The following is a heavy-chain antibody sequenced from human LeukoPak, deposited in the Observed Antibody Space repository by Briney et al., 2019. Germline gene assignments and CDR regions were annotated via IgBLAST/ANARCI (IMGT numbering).Heavy chain of an antibody. CDR1: GFTFSSNW. CDR3: ATHHSETYSRVPY. J-gene: IGHJ4*02. Sequence: SGGSLRLSCAASGFTFSSNWMYWVRQAPGKGLVWLSRINGDGSITSYADVVKGRFTISRDNARNTLYLQMNSLRAEDTAVYFCATHHSETYSRVPYWGRGTLVTVSS. D-gene: IGHD1-26*01. V-gene: IGHV3-74*01. CDR2: INGDGSIT.